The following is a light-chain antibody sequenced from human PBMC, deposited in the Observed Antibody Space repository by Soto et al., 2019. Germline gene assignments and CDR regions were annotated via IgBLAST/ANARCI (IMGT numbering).Light chain of an antibody. Sequence: QSVPTQPASVSGSPGQSITISCTGTSSDIGGYNYVSWYQQHPGKAPKLMIYDVSDRPSGVSNRFSGSKSGNTASLTISGLQAEDEADYYCASYASSNTVLVGGGTKLTVL. V-gene: IGLV2-14*03. CDR2: DVS. CDR1: SSDIGGYNY. CDR3: ASYASSNTVL. J-gene: IGLJ2*01.